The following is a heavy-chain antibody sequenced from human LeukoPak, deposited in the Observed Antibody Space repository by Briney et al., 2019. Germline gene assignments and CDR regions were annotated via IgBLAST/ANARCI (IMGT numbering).Heavy chain of an antibody. D-gene: IGHD1-1*01. CDR3: ATTRWTSERGGFDY. CDR1: GGSINSGSYY. J-gene: IGHJ4*02. Sequence: KSSETLSLTCTVSGGSINSGSYYWTWIRQPAGKGLEWIGRIYTSGSTKYNPSLKSRVTISLDTSKNQFSLKVSSVTAADTAMYYCATTRWTSERGGFDYWGQGTLVTVSS. CDR2: IYTSGST. V-gene: IGHV4-61*02.